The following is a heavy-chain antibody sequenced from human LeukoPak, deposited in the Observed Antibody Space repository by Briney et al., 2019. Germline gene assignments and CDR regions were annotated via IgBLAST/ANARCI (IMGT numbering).Heavy chain of an antibody. CDR3: ARDPEWGSCWYY. V-gene: IGHV4-30-2*01. CDR1: GGSISSDGSY. Sequence: SETLSLTCTVSGGSISSDGSYWSWIRQPPGKGLEWIGYIYHSGTTYYNPSLESRVTISVDTSKNQFSLKLSSVTAADTAVYYCARDPEWGSCWYYWGQGTLVTVSS. CDR2: IYHSGTT. J-gene: IGHJ4*02. D-gene: IGHD6-13*01.